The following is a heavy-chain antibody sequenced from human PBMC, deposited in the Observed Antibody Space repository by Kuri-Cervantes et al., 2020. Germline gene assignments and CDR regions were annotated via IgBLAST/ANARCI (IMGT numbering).Heavy chain of an antibody. D-gene: IGHD3-22*01. J-gene: IGHJ3*02. CDR1: GYTFTSYD. CDR3: ARGRGYYDSSGYTAFDI. CDR2: MNPNSGNT. Sequence: ASVKVSCKASGYTFTSYDINWVRQATGQGLEWMGWMNPNSGNTGYAQKFQGRVTMTRNTSISTAYMELRSLRSDDTAVYYCARGRGYYDSSGYTAFDIWGQGTMVTVSS. V-gene: IGHV1-8*01.